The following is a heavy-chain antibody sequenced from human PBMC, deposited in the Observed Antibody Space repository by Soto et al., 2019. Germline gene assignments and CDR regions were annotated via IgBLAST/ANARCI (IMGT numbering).Heavy chain of an antibody. CDR2: IWYDGSNK. CDR3: VREESPKVTCPGACDI. D-gene: IGHD4-17*01. V-gene: IGHV3-33*01. CDR1: GFTCSTYG. J-gene: IGHJ3*02. Sequence: PGGSMRLSCAASGFTCSTYGMHRVRQAPGKGLEWVAVIWYDGSNKYYADSVKGRFTISRDNSKNTLYLQMNSLRAEDTAVYYCVREESPKVTCPGACDIWGQGPMVTVSS.